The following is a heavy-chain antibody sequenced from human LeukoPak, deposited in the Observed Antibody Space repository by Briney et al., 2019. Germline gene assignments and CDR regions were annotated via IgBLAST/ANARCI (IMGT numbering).Heavy chain of an antibody. CDR2: IHYNGST. J-gene: IGHJ4*02. CDR3: ARDRGVPRPYYFDQ. Sequence: SETLSLTCTVSGGSISSSSYYWGCTRQPPGKGLEWIGSIHYNGSTCYNPSLESRVIMSVDTSKNQFSLNLTSVTAADAAMYYCARDRGVPRPYYFDQWGQGTLVTVSS. CDR1: GGSISSSSYY. V-gene: IGHV4-39*07. D-gene: IGHD3-10*01.